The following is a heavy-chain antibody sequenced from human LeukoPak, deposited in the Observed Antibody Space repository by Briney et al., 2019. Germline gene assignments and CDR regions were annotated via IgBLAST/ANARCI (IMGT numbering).Heavy chain of an antibody. V-gene: IGHV4-59*01. D-gene: IGHD6-13*01. CDR3: ARQPNSWFTSFDS. Sequence: PSETLSLTCTVSGGSLSSYFWSWIRQPPGKGLEWIAYIYYSGSTNYNPSLKSRVTISVDTSKNQFSLKLSSVTAADTAVYYCARQPNSWFTSFDSWGQGTLVTVSS. J-gene: IGHJ4*02. CDR1: GGSLSSYF. CDR2: IYYSGST.